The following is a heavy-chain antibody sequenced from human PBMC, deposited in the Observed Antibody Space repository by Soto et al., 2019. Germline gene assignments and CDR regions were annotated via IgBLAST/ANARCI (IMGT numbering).Heavy chain of an antibody. CDR2: IYYSGGT. CDR3: TREQSDDNYFDP. D-gene: IGHD6-19*01. CDR1: GAALSSGGYF. Sequence: SETLSLTCTVSGAALSSGGYFYTWVGQPPGKGLEWLGYIYYSGGTNYDPSLKSRVTISLDKSKSQFSLRLISVTAADTAVYYCTREQSDDNYFDPWGQGTLVTVSS. J-gene: IGHJ5*02. V-gene: IGHV4-61*08.